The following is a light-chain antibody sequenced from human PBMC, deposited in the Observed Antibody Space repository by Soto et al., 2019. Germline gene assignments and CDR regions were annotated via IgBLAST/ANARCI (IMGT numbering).Light chain of an antibody. CDR1: QSISNN. CDR3: HQYNNWPRT. J-gene: IGKJ1*01. Sequence: VMTQSPATLSVSPGESATLSCRASQSISNNLAWYQQKPGQAPRLLMYDASTRATGIPDRFSGSGSGAEFTLTISSLQSEDLAVYYCHQYNNWPRTFGQGTKV. V-gene: IGKV3-15*01. CDR2: DAS.